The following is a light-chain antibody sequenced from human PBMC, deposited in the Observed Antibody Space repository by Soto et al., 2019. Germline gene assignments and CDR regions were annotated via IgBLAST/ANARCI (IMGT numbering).Light chain of an antibody. Sequence: QSVLTQPDSVSGSPGQSITISCTGTSSDVGGYNYVSWYQQHPGKAPKLMIYDVSNRPSGVSNRFSGSKSGNTASLTISGLHAEDEADYYCSSYTSSSTLAVFGGGTKVTVL. CDR3: SSYTSSSTLAV. CDR2: DVS. J-gene: IGLJ2*01. V-gene: IGLV2-14*01. CDR1: SSDVGGYNY.